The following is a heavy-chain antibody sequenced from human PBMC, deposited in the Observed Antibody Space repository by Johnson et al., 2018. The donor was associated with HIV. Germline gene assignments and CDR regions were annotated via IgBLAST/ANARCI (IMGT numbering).Heavy chain of an antibody. D-gene: IGHD3-10*01. Sequence: QVQLVESGGGVVQPGKSLTLSCVGSGLSFSNFGIHWVRQAPGKGPEWVAVISSAGTDKYYADSVKGRFTISRDNSKNTLYLQMNSLRVEDTAVYYCAKALRISMVQVYHRGGDAFDIWGQGTMVTVSS. CDR2: ISSAGTDK. CDR3: AKALRISMVQVYHRGGDAFDI. J-gene: IGHJ3*02. CDR1: GLSFSNFG. V-gene: IGHV3-30*18.